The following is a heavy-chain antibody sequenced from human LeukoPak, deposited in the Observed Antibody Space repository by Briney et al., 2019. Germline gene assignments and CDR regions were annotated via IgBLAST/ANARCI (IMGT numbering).Heavy chain of an antibody. J-gene: IGHJ4*02. CDR2: ISGSGGST. V-gene: IGHV3-23*01. Sequence: GRSLRLSCAASGFTFSSYAMHWVRQAPGKGLEWVSAISGSGGSTYYADSVKGRFTISRDNSKNTLYLQMNSLRAEDTAVYYCANHVAAAGKWGQGTLVTVSS. D-gene: IGHD6-13*01. CDR3: ANHVAAAGK. CDR1: GFTFSSYA.